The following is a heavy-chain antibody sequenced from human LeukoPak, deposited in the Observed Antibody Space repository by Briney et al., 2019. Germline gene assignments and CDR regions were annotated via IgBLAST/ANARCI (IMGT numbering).Heavy chain of an antibody. D-gene: IGHD2/OR15-2a*01. J-gene: IGHJ3*01. CDR3: ARGNMLSDFFDF. CDR2: IYHSGST. V-gene: IGHV4-30-2*01. Sequence: SETLSLTCTVSGGSISSGSYYWSWIRQPPGKGLEWIGYIYHSGSTYCNPSLKRRVTISVDTSKNQFSLKLSSVTAADTAVYYCARGNMLSDFFDFWGQGAVVTVSS. CDR1: GGSISSGSYY.